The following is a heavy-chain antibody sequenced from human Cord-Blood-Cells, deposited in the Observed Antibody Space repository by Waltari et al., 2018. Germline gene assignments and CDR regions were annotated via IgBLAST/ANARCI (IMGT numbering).Heavy chain of an antibody. CDR3: ARSSPTKGSGYYTGVY. D-gene: IGHD3-3*01. J-gene: IGHJ4*02. CDR1: GGSISSHY. CDR2: IYYSGST. V-gene: IGHV4-59*11. Sequence: QVQLQESGPGLVKPSETLSLTCTVSGGSISSHYWSWIRQPPGKGLEWIGYIYYSGSTNYNPSLKSRVTISVDTSKNQFSLKLSSVTAADTAVYYCARSSPTKGSGYYTGVYWGQGTLVTVSS.